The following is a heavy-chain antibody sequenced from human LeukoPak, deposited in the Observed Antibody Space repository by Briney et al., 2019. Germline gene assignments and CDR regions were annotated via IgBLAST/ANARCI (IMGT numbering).Heavy chain of an antibody. CDR2: ISYDGSNK. CDR3: AKDQGCDYDYCYYGMDV. V-gene: IGHV3-30*18. D-gene: IGHD4-17*01. Sequence: GRSLRLSCAASGFTFSSYGMHWVRQAPGKGLGWVAVISYDGSNKYYADSVKGRFTISRDNSKNTLYLQMNSLRAEDTAVYYCAKDQGCDYDYCYYGMDVWGQGTTVTVSS. J-gene: IGHJ6*02. CDR1: GFTFSSYG.